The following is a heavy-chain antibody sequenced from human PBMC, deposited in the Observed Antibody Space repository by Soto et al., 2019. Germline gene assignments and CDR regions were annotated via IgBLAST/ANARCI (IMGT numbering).Heavy chain of an antibody. V-gene: IGHV4-31*11. J-gene: IGHJ4*02. CDR2: IYYSGST. CDR1: GDSISKSGYY. Sequence: PSETLSLTCAVSGDSISKSGYYWSWIRQNQGKALEWIGYIYYSGSTFYNPSLKSRVSISLDTSKNQLSLKLTSVTVADTAVYYCPTSRGVTNTRRPYYFHSWGQGTLVTVSS. CDR3: PTSRGVTNTRRPYYFHS. D-gene: IGHD4-17*01.